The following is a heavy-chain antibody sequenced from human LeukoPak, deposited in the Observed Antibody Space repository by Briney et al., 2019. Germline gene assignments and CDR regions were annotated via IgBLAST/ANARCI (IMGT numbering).Heavy chain of an antibody. J-gene: IGHJ4*02. Sequence: GGSLRLSCAASGFTFSSYWMSWVRQAPGKGLEWVANIKQDGSEQYYVDSVKGRFTISRDNAMNSLFLQMNSLRGEDTAVYYCTREYLTVSYFDYWGQGTLVTVSS. D-gene: IGHD4-11*01. CDR2: IKQDGSEQ. V-gene: IGHV3-7*05. CDR1: GFTFSSYW. CDR3: TREYLTVSYFDY.